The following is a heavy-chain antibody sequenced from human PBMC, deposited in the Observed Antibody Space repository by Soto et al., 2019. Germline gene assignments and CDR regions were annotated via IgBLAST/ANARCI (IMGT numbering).Heavy chain of an antibody. CDR3: ARVFWLYGYYYGMDV. Sequence: RASVKVSCKASGGTFSSYAISWVRQAPGQGLEWMGGIIPIFGTANYAQKFQGRVTITADKSTSTAYMELSSLRSEDTAVYYCARVFWLYGYYYGMDVWGQGTTVTVSS. D-gene: IGHD2-2*02. V-gene: IGHV1-69*06. J-gene: IGHJ6*02. CDR2: IIPIFGTA. CDR1: GGTFSSYA.